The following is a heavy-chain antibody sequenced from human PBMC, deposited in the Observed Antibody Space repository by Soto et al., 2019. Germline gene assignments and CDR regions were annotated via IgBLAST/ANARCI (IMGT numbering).Heavy chain of an antibody. CDR3: ARVEGDGYNFLHFDY. J-gene: IGHJ4*02. CDR1: GFTVSSNY. D-gene: IGHD5-12*01. CDR2: IYSGGST. Sequence: GGSLRLSCAASGFTVSSNYMSWVRQAPGKGLEWVSVIYSGGSTYYADSVKGRFTISRDNSKNTLYLQMNSLRAEDTAVYYCARVEGDGYNFLHFDYWGQGTMVTVYS. V-gene: IGHV3-53*01.